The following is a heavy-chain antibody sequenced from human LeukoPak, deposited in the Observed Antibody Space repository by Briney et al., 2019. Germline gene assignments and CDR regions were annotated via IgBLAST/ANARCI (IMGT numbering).Heavy chain of an antibody. J-gene: IGHJ4*02. CDR1: GFTFSSYV. D-gene: IGHD2-21*02. V-gene: IGHV3-30*04. CDR3: ARRKGDPGDY. CDR2: ISYDGSNE. Sequence: GGSLRLSCAASGFTFSSYVMHWVRQAPGKGLEWVAIISYDGSNEYYADSVKGRFTISRDNSKNTLYLQMNSLRAADTAVYYCARRKGDPGDYWGQGTLVTVSS.